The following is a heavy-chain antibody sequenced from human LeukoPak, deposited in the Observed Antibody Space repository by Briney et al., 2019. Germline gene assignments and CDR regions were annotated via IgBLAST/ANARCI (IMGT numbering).Heavy chain of an antibody. CDR1: GDSISNDDYF. D-gene: IGHD6-13*01. CDR2: IYYSGSA. J-gene: IGHJ4*02. Sequence: SETLSLTCTVSGDSISNDDYFWSWIRQHPGKGLEWIGNIYYSGSAFYSPSLKSRVTISVDTSKNQFSLKLSSVTAADTAVYYCARVSIAATGWGFDYWGQGTLVTVSS. V-gene: IGHV4-30-4*01. CDR3: ARVSIAATGWGFDY.